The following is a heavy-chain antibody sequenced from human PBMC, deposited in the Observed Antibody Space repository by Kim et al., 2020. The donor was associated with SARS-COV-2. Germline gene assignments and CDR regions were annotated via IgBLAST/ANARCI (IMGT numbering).Heavy chain of an antibody. V-gene: IGHV4-39*01. J-gene: IGHJ4*02. D-gene: IGHD5-18*01. Sequence: SETLSLTCTVSGGSISSSSYYWGWIRQPPGKGLEWIGSIYYSGSTYYNPSLKSRVTISVDTSKNQFSLKLSSVTAADTAVYYCASLTRIQLPYYFDYWGQGTLVTVSS. CDR3: ASLTRIQLPYYFDY. CDR1: GGSISSSSYY. CDR2: IYYSGST.